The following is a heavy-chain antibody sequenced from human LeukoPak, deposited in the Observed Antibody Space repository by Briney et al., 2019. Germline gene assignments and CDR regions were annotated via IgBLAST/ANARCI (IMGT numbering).Heavy chain of an antibody. D-gene: IGHD3-22*01. J-gene: IGHJ3*02. CDR2: IYPGDSDT. CDR3: ARHWEPLGYYYDSSGYQNDAFDI. V-gene: IGHV5-51*01. Sequence: GESLKISCKGSGYSFTTYWIGWVRQVPGKGLEWMGIIYPGDSDTRYSPSFQGQVTISADKSISTAYLQWSSLKASDTAMYYCARHWEPLGYYYDSSGYQNDAFDIWGQGTMVTVSS. CDR1: GYSFTTYW.